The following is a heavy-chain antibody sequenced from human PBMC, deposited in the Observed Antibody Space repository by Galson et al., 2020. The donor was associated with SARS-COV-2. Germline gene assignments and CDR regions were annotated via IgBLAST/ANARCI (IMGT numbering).Heavy chain of an antibody. CDR1: DGSFSAYY. V-gene: IGHV4-34*01. Sequence: SETLSLPCGVYDGSFSAYYWSWIRQAPGQGLEWIGEINHSGFTIYNPSHKSRVTISVDTSKNQFSLKLTSVTAADTAVYYCASRWDNWFDPWGQGTLVPGSS. J-gene: IGHJ5*02. CDR2: INHSGFT. D-gene: IGHD1-26*01. CDR3: ASRWDNWFDP.